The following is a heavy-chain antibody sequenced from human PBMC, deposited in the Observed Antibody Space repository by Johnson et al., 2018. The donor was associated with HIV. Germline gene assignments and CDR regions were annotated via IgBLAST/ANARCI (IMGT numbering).Heavy chain of an antibody. CDR1: GFTFSSYD. CDR2: ISYDGSNK. D-gene: IGHD2-21*01. Sequence: QVQLVESGGGVVQPGRSLRLSCAASGFTFSSYDMHWVRQAPGKGLEWVALISYDGSNKYHADSVKGRFTISRDNSKNTLYLQMNSLRAEDTAVYYCAKSDVVVIPEGAFDIWGQGTMVTVSS. V-gene: IGHV3-30*18. CDR3: AKSDVVVIPEGAFDI. J-gene: IGHJ3*02.